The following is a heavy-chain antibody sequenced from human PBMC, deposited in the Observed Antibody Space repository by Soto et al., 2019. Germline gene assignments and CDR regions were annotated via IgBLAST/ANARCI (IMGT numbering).Heavy chain of an antibody. CDR1: GYTFSDYF. V-gene: IGHV1-2*02. D-gene: IGHD1-26*01. CDR3: ARIKWGLDYYSGMDV. Sequence: QVQLVQSGAEVKKSGASVKVSCKASGYTFSDYFIQWLRQAPGQGLEWVAWINPKTAATNYAKKFQDRVTLTSDTSFSTAYLELTRLRPDDTAVYYCARIKWGLDYYSGMDVWGQGTEVTVSS. CDR2: INPKTAAT. J-gene: IGHJ6*02.